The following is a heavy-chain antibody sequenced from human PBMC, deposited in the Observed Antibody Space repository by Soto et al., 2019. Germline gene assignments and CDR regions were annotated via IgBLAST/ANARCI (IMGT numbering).Heavy chain of an antibody. V-gene: IGHV3-33*01. J-gene: IGHJ4*02. CDR2: IWYDGSNK. CDR1: GFTFSSYG. Sequence: PGGSLRLSCAASGFTFSSYGMHWVRQAPGKGLEWVAVIWYDGSNKYYADSVKGRFTISRDNSKNTLYLQMNSLRAEDTAVYYCARGHVREYSSSWYFDYWGQGTLVTVSS. D-gene: IGHD6-13*01. CDR3: ARGHVREYSSSWYFDY.